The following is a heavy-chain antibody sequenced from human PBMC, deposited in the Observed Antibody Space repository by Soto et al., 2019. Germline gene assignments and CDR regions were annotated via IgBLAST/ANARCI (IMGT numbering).Heavy chain of an antibody. CDR1: GFTFSSYA. CDR3: ARSPGVGAGRGLNPREIYFDY. D-gene: IGHD1-26*01. J-gene: IGHJ4*02. Sequence: HPGGSLRLSCAASGFTFSSYAMHWVRQAPGKGLEWVAVISYDGSNKYYADSVKGRFTISRDNSKNTLYLQMNSLRAEDTAVYYCARSPGVGAGRGLNPREIYFDYWGQGTLVTVSS. V-gene: IGHV3-30-3*01. CDR2: ISYDGSNK.